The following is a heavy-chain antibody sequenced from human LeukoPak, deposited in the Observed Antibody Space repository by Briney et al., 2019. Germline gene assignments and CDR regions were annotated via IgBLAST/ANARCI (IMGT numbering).Heavy chain of an antibody. CDR2: IYSGGST. CDR3: ARDPLRYFVYDY. Sequence: PGGSLRLSCAASGFTVSSNYMSWVRQAPGKGLEWVSVIYSGGSTYYADSVKGRFTISRDNSKNTLYLQMSSLRAEDTAVYYCARDPLRYFVYDYWGQGTLVTVSS. CDR1: GFTVSSNY. V-gene: IGHV3-66*01. J-gene: IGHJ4*02. D-gene: IGHD3-9*01.